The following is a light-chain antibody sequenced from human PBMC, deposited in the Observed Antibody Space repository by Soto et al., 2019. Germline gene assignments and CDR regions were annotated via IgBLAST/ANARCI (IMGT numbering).Light chain of an antibody. Sequence: QSVLTQPASVSGSPGQSIAISCTGTSSDVGAYNYVSWYQRHPDKAPKLMIYEVSNRPSGISNRFSGSKSGNTASLTISGLQAEDEADYYCSSYTSSSTLLFGGGTKLTVL. V-gene: IGLV2-14*01. CDR2: EVS. CDR3: SSYTSSSTLL. J-gene: IGLJ2*01. CDR1: SSDVGAYNY.